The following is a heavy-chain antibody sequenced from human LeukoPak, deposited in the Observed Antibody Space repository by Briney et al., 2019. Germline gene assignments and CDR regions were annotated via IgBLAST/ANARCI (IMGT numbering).Heavy chain of an antibody. Sequence: GGSLRLSCTASGFIFSSFAMNWVRQAPGKGLEWVSGISASGGNTNYADSVKGRFTISRDNSKNTLYLQMNSLRAEDTAVYYCARDGTLVDTAYYYFDYWGQGTLVTVSS. V-gene: IGHV3-23*01. D-gene: IGHD5-18*01. J-gene: IGHJ4*02. CDR2: ISASGGNT. CDR1: GFIFSSFA. CDR3: ARDGTLVDTAYYYFDY.